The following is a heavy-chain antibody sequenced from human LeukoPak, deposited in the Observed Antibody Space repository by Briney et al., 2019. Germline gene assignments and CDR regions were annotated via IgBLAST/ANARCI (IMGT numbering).Heavy chain of an antibody. Sequence: SQTLSLTCTVSGGSISGYSWTWIRQPPGQGLEWIGYFHNSRTTSYNPSLTGRVIISVDTAMDQISLKLNSVTAADTAVYYCARGHLGLSPWGQGTLVTVSS. CDR2: FHNSRTT. CDR3: ARGHLGLSP. D-gene: IGHD3-10*01. CDR1: GGSISGYS. J-gene: IGHJ5*02. V-gene: IGHV4-59*01.